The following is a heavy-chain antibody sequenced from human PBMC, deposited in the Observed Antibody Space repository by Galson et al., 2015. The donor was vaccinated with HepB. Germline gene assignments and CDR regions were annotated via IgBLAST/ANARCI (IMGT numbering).Heavy chain of an antibody. V-gene: IGHV1-69*13. J-gene: IGHJ5*02. Sequence: SVKVSCKASGGTFNSYTITWVRQAPGQGLEWMGGVIPVFRTAHYAQNFQGRVTITEDESTSTVYMELSSLRSEDTAVYYCARDSGHCSSVSCYEGNWFDPWGQGTLVTVSS. D-gene: IGHD2-2*01. CDR2: VIPVFRTA. CDR1: GGTFNSYT. CDR3: ARDSGHCSSVSCYEGNWFDP.